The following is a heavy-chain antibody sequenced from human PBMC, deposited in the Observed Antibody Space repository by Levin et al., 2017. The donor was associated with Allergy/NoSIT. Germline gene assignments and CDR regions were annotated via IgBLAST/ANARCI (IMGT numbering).Heavy chain of an antibody. CDR1: GFTFSSYA. J-gene: IGHJ4*02. D-gene: IGHD6-6*01. V-gene: IGHV3-30-3*01. CDR3: ARDRRSSSQPIGY. CDR2: ISYDGSNK. Sequence: GGSLRLSCAASGFTFSSYAMHWVRQAPGKGLEWVAVISYDGSNKYYADSVKGRFTISRDNSKNTLYLQMNSLRAEDTAVYYCARDRRSSSQPIGYWGQGTLVTVSS.